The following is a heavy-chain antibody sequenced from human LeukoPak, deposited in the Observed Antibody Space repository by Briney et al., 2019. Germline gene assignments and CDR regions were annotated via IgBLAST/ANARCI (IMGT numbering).Heavy chain of an antibody. CDR2: IYTSGST. J-gene: IGHJ4*02. CDR3: ARGPGYSGYDYGDY. D-gene: IGHD5-12*01. Sequence: PSETLSLTCTVSGGSISSYYWSWLRQPAGKGLEWIGRIYTSGSTNYNPSLKSRVTMSVDTSKNQFSLKLSSVTAADTAVYYCARGPGYSGYDYGDYWGQGTLVTVSS. CDR1: GGSISSYY. V-gene: IGHV4-4*07.